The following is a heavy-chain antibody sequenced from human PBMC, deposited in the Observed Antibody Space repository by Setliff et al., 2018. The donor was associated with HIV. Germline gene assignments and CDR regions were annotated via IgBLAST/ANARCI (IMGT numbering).Heavy chain of an antibody. CDR1: GGSISGFH. J-gene: IGHJ4*02. CDR3: ARLPQD. CDR2: IYTGGST. Sequence: SETLSLTCTVSGGSISGFHWSWIRQSPGKGLEWIGYIYTGGSTNYNPSLKSRVTISVDTSKSQFSLKLNSVTAADTAVYYCARLPQDWGQGTLVTVSS. V-gene: IGHV4-4*08.